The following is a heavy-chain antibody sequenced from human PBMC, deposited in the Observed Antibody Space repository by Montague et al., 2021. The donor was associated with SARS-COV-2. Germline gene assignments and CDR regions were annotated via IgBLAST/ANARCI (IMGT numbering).Heavy chain of an antibody. CDR1: RFIVSSYA. D-gene: IGHD2-2*01. Sequence: SLRLSCAASRFIVSSYAMRWIRQAPGKGLEWVSVISCDGSSKYYAYSVKGRFIISRDNSENTLYLNMNSLGAEDTAVYYCAREGYGVAYQPIYAFDRWGPGTMVTVSS. CDR3: AREGYGVAYQPIYAFDR. CDR2: ISCDGSSK. J-gene: IGHJ3*02. V-gene: IGHV3-30*04.